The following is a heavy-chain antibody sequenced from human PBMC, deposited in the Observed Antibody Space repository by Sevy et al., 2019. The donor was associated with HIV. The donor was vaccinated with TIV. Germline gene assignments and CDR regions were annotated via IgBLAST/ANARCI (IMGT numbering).Heavy chain of an antibody. CDR1: GGTFSSYA. D-gene: IGHD3-10*01. CDR3: AREGYKDDYYGSGRWEYYYYGMDV. CDR2: IIPIFGTA. J-gene: IGHJ6*02. V-gene: IGHV1-69*13. Sequence: ASVKVSCKASGGTFSSYAISWVRQAPGQGLEWMGGIIPIFGTANYAQKFQGRVTITADESTSTAYMELSGLRSEDTAVYYCAREGYKDDYYGSGRWEYYYYGMDVWGQGTTVTVSS.